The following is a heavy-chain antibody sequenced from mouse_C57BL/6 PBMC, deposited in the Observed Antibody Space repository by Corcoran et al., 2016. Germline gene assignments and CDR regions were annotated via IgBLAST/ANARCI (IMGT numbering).Heavy chain of an antibody. D-gene: IGHD1-2*01. J-gene: IGHJ1*03. CDR1: GYTFTTYG. Sequence: QIQLVQSGPELKKPGETVKISCKASGYTFTTYGMSWVKQAPGKGLKWMGWINTYSGVPTYADDFKGRFAFSLETSASTAYLQINNLKNEDTATYFCARWNYGWGFDVWGTGTTVTVSS. CDR3: ARWNYGWGFDV. V-gene: IGHV9-3*01. CDR2: INTYSGVP.